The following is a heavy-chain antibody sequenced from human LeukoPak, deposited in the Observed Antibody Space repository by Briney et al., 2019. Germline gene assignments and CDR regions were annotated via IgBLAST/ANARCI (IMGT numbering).Heavy chain of an antibody. CDR2: ISAYNGNT. D-gene: IGHD3-22*01. CDR3: ASAVVITDTWDAFDI. V-gene: IGHV1-18*01. Sequence: ASVKVSCKASGYTFTSYGISWVRQAPGQGLEWMGWISAYNGNTNYAQKLQGRVTMTTDTSTSTAYMELRSLRSEDTAVYYCASAVVITDTWDAFDIWGQGTMVTVSS. J-gene: IGHJ3*02. CDR1: GYTFTSYG.